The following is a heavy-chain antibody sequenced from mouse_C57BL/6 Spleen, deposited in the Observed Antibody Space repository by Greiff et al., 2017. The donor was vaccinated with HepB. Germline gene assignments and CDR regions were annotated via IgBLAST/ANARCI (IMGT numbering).Heavy chain of an antibody. CDR1: GFTFSSYT. J-gene: IGHJ1*03. V-gene: IGHV5-9*01. Sequence: EVQWVESGGGLVKPGGSLKLSCAASGFTFSSYTMSWVRQTPEKRLEWVATISGGGGNTYYPDSVKGRFTISRDNAKNTLYLQMSSLRSEDTALYYCARGNHWYFDVWGTGTTVTVSS. CDR3: ARGNHWYFDV. CDR2: ISGGGGNT.